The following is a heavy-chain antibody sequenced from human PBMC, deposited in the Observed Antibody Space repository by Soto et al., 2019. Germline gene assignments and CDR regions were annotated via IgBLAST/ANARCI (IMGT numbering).Heavy chain of an antibody. D-gene: IGHD3-22*01. Sequence: SETLSLTCTVSGGSISSYYWSWIRQPPGKGLEWIGYIYYSGSTNYNPSLKSRVTISVDTSKNQISLKLSSVTAADTAVYYCARVSDGSEYYYDSSGYYYLDYWGQGTLVTVSS. J-gene: IGHJ4*02. CDR2: IYYSGST. V-gene: IGHV4-59*01. CDR3: ARVSDGSEYYYDSSGYYYLDY. CDR1: GGSISSYY.